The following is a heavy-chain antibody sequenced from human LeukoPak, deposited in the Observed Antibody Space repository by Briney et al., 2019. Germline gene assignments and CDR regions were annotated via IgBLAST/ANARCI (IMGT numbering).Heavy chain of an antibody. V-gene: IGHV4-61*02. CDR3: AREYSYGQFDF. Sequence: SETLSLTCAVSGDSVSSGASYWTWLRQPAGKGLEWIGRIYATGSTDYNPSLQRPVTISLDTSRDQFSLKLTSVTAADTAYYYCAREYSYGQFDFWGQGILVTVSS. CDR1: GDSVSSGASY. CDR2: IYATGST. J-gene: IGHJ4*02. D-gene: IGHD5-18*01.